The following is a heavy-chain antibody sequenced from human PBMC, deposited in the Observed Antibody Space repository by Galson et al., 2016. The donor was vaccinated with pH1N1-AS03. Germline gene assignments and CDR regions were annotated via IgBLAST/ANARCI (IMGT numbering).Heavy chain of an antibody. D-gene: IGHD2/OR15-2a*01. CDR3: ARAFEEYLLRDYSSVFDS. J-gene: IGHJ4*02. V-gene: IGHV1-18*01. CDR2: IKNNNDNT. CDR1: GYTFSNYG. Sequence: SVKVSCKASGYTFSNYGITWVRQAPGQGLQWMGWIKNNNDNTIYGQNFQGRVTLTTDPSPNTAYMELKNLRSDDTGVYYCARAFEEYLLRDYSSVFDSWGQGTLVTVSS.